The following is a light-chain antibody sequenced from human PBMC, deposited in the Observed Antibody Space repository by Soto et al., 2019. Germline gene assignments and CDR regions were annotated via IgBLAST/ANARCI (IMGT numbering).Light chain of an antibody. CDR3: QKYDSFPRT. Sequence: DIQMTQSPSTLSASVGDRVTITCRASQSINSWLAWYQQKPGKAPKLLIYKASSLESGVPSRFSGSGSGTEFTLTLSSLQPDDFATYYCQKYDSFPRTFGQGTKVEIK. CDR2: KAS. V-gene: IGKV1-5*03. J-gene: IGKJ1*01. CDR1: QSINSW.